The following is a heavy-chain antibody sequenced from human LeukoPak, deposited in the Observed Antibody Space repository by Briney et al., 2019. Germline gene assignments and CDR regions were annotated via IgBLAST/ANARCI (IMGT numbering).Heavy chain of an antibody. J-gene: IGHJ4*02. D-gene: IGHD1-26*01. CDR3: AKDLASSFIFDY. CDR2: IRYDGSNK. CDR1: GFTLSSFG. Sequence: GSLRLSCAASGFTLSSFGMHWVRQAPGKGLEWVAFIRYDGSNKYYADSVKGRFTISRDNSKNTLYLQMNSLRAEDTAVYYCAKDLASSFIFDYWGQGTLVTVSS. V-gene: IGHV3-30*02.